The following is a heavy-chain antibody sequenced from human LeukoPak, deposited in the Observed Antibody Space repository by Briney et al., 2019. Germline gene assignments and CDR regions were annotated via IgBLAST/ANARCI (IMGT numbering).Heavy chain of an antibody. D-gene: IGHD6-19*01. CDR3: ARGRGSGHKENWFDP. Sequence: ASVKVSCKASGYTFTTYDINWVRQAAGQGLEWMGWMNPNSGNTGYAQKFQGRVTMTRNTSISTAYMELSSLRSEDTAVYYCARGRGSGHKENWFDPWGQGTLVTVSS. CDR2: MNPNSGNT. CDR1: GYTFTTYD. V-gene: IGHV1-8*01. J-gene: IGHJ5*02.